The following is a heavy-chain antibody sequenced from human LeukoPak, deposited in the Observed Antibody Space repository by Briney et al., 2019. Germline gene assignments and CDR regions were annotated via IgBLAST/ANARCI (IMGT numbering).Heavy chain of an antibody. D-gene: IGHD3-22*01. J-gene: IGHJ4*02. Sequence: PSETPSLTCTVSGGSISSYYWSWIRQPPGKGLEWIGYIYNSGSTNYNPSLRSRVTISVDTSKKQFSLKLSSVTAADTAVYYCATSSHDLLDTDYWGQGTLVTVSS. CDR3: ATSSHDLLDTDY. CDR2: IYNSGST. V-gene: IGHV4-59*01. CDR1: GGSISSYY.